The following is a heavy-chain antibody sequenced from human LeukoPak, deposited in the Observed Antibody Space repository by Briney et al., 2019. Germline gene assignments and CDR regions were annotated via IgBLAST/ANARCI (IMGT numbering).Heavy chain of an antibody. D-gene: IGHD3-22*01. J-gene: IGHJ4*02. CDR2: IRYDGSNK. Sequence: GGSLRLSCAASGFTFSSYGMHWVRQAPGKGLEWVTFIRYDGSNKYYADSLKGRFTISRDNSKNTLYLQMNSLRAEDTAVYYCARDAYFYDSSGYYDDYWGQGTLVTVSS. CDR1: GFTFSSYG. CDR3: ARDAYFYDSSGYYDDY. V-gene: IGHV3-30*02.